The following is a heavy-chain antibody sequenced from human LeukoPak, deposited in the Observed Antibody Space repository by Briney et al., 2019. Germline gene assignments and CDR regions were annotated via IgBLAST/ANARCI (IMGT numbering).Heavy chain of an antibody. CDR3: ARDSDDILTGYYSEYFDY. D-gene: IGHD3-9*01. V-gene: IGHV3-7*01. CDR1: GFTFSSYW. J-gene: IGHJ4*02. CDR2: IKQDGSEK. Sequence: GGSLRLSCAASGFTFSSYWMSWVRQAPGKGLEWVANIKQDGSEKYYVDSVKGRFTISRDNAKNSLYLQMNSLRAEDTAVNYCARDSDDILTGYYSEYFDYWGQGTLVTVSS.